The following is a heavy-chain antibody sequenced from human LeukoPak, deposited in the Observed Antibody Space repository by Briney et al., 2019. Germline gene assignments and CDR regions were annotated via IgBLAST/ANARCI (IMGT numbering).Heavy chain of an antibody. CDR2: IYYSGST. CDR1: GGSISSYY. CDR3: ARAVPEDDFWSGYSHNWFDP. J-gene: IGHJ5*02. Sequence: PSETLSLTCTVSGGSISSYYWSWIRQPPGKGLEWLGYIYYSGSTNYNPSLKSRVTISVDTSKNQFSLKLSSVTAADTAVYYCARAVPEDDFWSGYSHNWFDPWGQGTLVTVSS. V-gene: IGHV4-59*01. D-gene: IGHD3-3*01.